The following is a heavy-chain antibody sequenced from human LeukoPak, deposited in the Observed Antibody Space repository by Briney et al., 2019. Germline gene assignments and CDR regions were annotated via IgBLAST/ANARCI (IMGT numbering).Heavy chain of an antibody. V-gene: IGHV3-33*01. D-gene: IGHD3-10*01. J-gene: IGHJ4*02. CDR3: ARDLYGSGSPFDY. Sequence: PGGSLRLFCAASGFTFSSYGMHWVRQAPGKGLEWVAVIWYDGSNKYYADSVKGRFTISRDNSKNTLYLQMNSLRAEDTAVYYCARDLYGSGSPFDYWGQGTLVTVSS. CDR2: IWYDGSNK. CDR1: GFTFSSYG.